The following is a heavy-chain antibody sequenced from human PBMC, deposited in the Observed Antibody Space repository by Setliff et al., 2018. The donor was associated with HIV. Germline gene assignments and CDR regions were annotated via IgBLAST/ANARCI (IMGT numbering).Heavy chain of an antibody. CDR1: GFTSSDYW. J-gene: IGHJ6*02. CDR3: ARESDCSSARCQAALEWLGWNYYYGMDV. Sequence: QLGGSLRLSCAASGFTSSDYWMHWIRQAPGEGLVWVSRIRGDGTHTDYADSVKGRFTISRDNAKNSLYLQMNSLRAEDTAVYYCARESDCSSARCQAALEWLGWNYYYGMDVWGQGTTVTVSS. V-gene: IGHV3-74*01. CDR2: IRGDGTHT. D-gene: IGHD3-3*01.